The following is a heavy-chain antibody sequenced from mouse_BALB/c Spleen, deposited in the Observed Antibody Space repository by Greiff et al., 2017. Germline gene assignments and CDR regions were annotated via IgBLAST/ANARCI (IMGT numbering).Heavy chain of an antibody. Sequence: DVKLEESGPGLVKPSQSLSLTCTVTGYSITSDYAWNWIRQFPGNKLEWMGYISYSGSTSYTPSLKSRISITRDTSKNQFFLQLNSVTTEDTATYYCAISIYYGYAWFAYWGQGTLVTVSA. D-gene: IGHD2-2*01. V-gene: IGHV3-2*02. CDR2: ISYSGST. CDR3: AISIYYGYAWFAY. CDR1: GYSITSDYA. J-gene: IGHJ3*01.